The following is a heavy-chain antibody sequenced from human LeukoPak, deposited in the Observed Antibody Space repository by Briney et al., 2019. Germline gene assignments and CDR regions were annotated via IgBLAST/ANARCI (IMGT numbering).Heavy chain of an antibody. CDR2: IYHSGST. D-gene: IGHD5-24*01. J-gene: IGHJ4*02. Sequence: PSETLSLTCTVSGYSISSGYYWGWIRQPPGKGLEWIGSIYHSGSTYYNPSLKSRVTISVDTSKNQFSLKLSSVTAADTAVYYCARVIRWLQYYFDYWGQGTLVTVSS. V-gene: IGHV4-38-2*02. CDR3: ARVIRWLQYYFDY. CDR1: GYSISSGYY.